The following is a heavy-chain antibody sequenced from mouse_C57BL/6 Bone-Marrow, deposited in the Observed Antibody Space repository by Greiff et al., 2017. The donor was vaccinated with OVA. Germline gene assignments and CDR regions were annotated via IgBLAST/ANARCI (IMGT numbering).Heavy chain of an antibody. J-gene: IGHJ4*01. CDR1: GYTFTSYW. Sequence: QVQLQQPGAELVRPGTSVKLSCKASGYTFTSYWMHWVKQRPGQGLEWIGVIDPSDSYTNYNQKFKGKATLTVDTSSSTAYMQLSSLTSEDSAVYYCARLDFYYGSSYDAMGYWGQGTSVTVSA. V-gene: IGHV1-59*01. D-gene: IGHD1-1*01. CDR3: ARLDFYYGSSYDAMGY. CDR2: IDPSDSYT.